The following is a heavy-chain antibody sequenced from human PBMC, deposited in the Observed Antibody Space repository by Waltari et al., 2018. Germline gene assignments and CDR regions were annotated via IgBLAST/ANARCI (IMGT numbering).Heavy chain of an antibody. CDR1: GYSISSGYY. D-gene: IGHD2-15*01. J-gene: IGHJ6*03. CDR2: IYHSGST. CDR3: ARDPPLLRYCSGGSCYPSYYMDV. Sequence: QVQLQESGPGLVKPSETLSLTCTVSGYSISSGYYWGWIRQPPGKGLEWIGSIYHSGSTYYNPSLKSRVTISVDTSKNQFSLKLSSVTAADTAVYYCARDPPLLRYCSGGSCYPSYYMDVWGKGTTVTISS. V-gene: IGHV4-38-2*02.